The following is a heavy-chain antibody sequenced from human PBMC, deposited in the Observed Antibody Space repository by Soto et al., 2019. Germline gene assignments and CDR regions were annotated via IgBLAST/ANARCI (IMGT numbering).Heavy chain of an antibody. D-gene: IGHD6-19*01. CDR2: IIPIFGTT. CDR3: ATYDQYRHKSVWYTLDT. V-gene: IGHV1-69*13. J-gene: IGHJ5*02. Sequence: SLKVSFKSSVGTFSSYTINGGRQAPGQGLEWMGGIIPIFGTTNYAKKFQGRVTITADESTSTAYMELSSLRSEDTAVYSCATYDQYRHKSVWYTLDTWGQGTLVTVSS. CDR1: VGTFSSYT.